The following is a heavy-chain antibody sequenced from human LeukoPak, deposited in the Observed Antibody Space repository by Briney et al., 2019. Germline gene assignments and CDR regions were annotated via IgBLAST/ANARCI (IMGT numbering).Heavy chain of an antibody. V-gene: IGHV4-59*01. CDR2: IYYSGST. Sequence: SETLSLTCTVSGGSISSYYWSWIRQPPGKGLEWIGYIYYSGSTNYNPSLKSRVNISVDTSKNQFSMKLSSVTAEDTAVYYCARASAPYSSSWYHYYYYMDVWGKGTTVTVSS. CDR1: GGSISSYY. CDR3: ARASAPYSSSWYHYYYYMDV. D-gene: IGHD6-13*01. J-gene: IGHJ6*03.